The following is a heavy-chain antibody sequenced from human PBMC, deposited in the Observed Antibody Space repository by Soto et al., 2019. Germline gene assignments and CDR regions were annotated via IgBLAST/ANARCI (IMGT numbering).Heavy chain of an antibody. V-gene: IGHV4-30-4*01. CDR3: AREKGYISGPKNFDS. D-gene: IGHD5-12*01. Sequence: SETLSLTCTVSGGSVSSGDYFWSWIRQPPGKGLEWIGYIYDSGSSYYNPSLKSRVTMSVDTSKNQFSLKLRSVTAADTAMYYCAREKGYISGPKNFDSWGQGTMVTVYS. CDR1: GGSVSSGDYF. CDR2: IYDSGSS. J-gene: IGHJ4*02.